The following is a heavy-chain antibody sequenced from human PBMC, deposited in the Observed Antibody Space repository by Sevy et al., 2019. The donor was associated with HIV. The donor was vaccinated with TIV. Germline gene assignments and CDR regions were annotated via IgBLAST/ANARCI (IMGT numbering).Heavy chain of an antibody. CDR1: GFTFDDYA. D-gene: IGHD6-19*01. Sequence: GGSLRLSCAASGFTFDDYAMHWVRQAPGKGLEWVSGISWNSGSIGYADSVKGRFTISRDNAKNSLYLQMNRLRAEDTALYYCAKDKRIAVAGGIFDYWGQGTLVTVSS. J-gene: IGHJ4*02. CDR2: ISWNSGSI. CDR3: AKDKRIAVAGGIFDY. V-gene: IGHV3-9*01.